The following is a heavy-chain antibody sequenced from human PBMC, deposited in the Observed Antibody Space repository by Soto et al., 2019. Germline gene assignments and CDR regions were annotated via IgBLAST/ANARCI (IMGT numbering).Heavy chain of an antibody. Sequence: QVQLVESGGGVVQPGRSLRLSCAASGFTFRSYAMHWVRQAPGKGLECVAVIAYDGSNKFYRDYVKGRFTISRDNSKHTLYLHINSLRYEDTAVYYCARGDREDIAVVIGARPGEYGVDVWGQGTTVTVSS. J-gene: IGHJ6*02. CDR2: IAYDGSNK. V-gene: IGHV3-30-3*01. CDR3: ARGDREDIAVVIGARPGEYGVDV. D-gene: IGHD2-15*01. CDR1: GFTFRSYA.